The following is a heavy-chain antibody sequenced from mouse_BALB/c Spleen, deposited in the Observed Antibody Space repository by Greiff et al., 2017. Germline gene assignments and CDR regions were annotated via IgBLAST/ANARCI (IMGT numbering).Heavy chain of an antibody. D-gene: IGHD3-2*01. CDR3: ARETARYLDY. J-gene: IGHJ2*01. V-gene: IGHV5-9-4*01. Sequence: DVHLVESGGGLVKPGGSLKLSCAASGFTFSSYAMSWVRQSPEKRLEWVAEISSGGSYTYYPDTVTGRFTISRDNAKNTLYLEMSSLRSEDTAMYYCARETARYLDYWGKGTTLTVSS. CDR1: GFTFSSYA. CDR2: ISSGGSYT.